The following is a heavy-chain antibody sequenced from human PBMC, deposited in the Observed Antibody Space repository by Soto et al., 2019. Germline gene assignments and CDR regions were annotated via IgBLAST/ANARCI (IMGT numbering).Heavy chain of an antibody. CDR1: GFTFGDSY. Sequence: PGGSLRLSCAGSGFTFGDSYMSWIRQAPGKGLEWLSYISPGSRYPAYADSVKGRFTISRDNAWRSLFLQMTSLTAEDTAMYYCVRGGGGGLFDPWGQGTMVTVS. J-gene: IGHJ5*02. V-gene: IGHV3-11*06. CDR3: VRGGGGGLFDP. CDR2: ISPGSRYP. D-gene: IGHD2-15*01.